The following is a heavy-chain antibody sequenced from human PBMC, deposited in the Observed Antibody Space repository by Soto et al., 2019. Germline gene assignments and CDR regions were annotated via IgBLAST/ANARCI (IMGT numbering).Heavy chain of an antibody. CDR2: ISYDGSNK. V-gene: IGHV3-30*18. CDR1: GFTFISYG. J-gene: IGHJ5*02. Sequence: GGSLRLSCAASGFTFISYGMHWVRQAPCKGLEWVAVISYDGSNKYYADSVKGRFTISRDNSKNTLYLQMNSLRAEDTAVYYCAKDRRGYWNYASGWFDPWGQGTLVTVSS. D-gene: IGHD1-7*01. CDR3: AKDRRGYWNYASGWFDP.